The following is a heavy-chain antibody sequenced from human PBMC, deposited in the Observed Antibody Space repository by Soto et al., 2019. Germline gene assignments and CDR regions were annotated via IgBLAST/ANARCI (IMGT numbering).Heavy chain of an antibody. CDR2: ISYDGSNK. J-gene: IGHJ5*02. Sequence: PGGSLRLSCAASGFTFSNYAMSWVRQAPGKGLEWVAVISYDGSNKYYADSVKGRFTISRDNSKNTLYLQMNSLRAEDTAVYYCAKAGGSDYDFWSGYYYSNWFDPWGQGTLVTVSS. V-gene: IGHV3-30*18. D-gene: IGHD3-3*01. CDR3: AKAGGSDYDFWSGYYYSNWFDP. CDR1: GFTFSNYA.